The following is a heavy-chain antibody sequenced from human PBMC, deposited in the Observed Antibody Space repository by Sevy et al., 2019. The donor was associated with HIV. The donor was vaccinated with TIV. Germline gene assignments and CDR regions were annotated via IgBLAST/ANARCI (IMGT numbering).Heavy chain of an antibody. CDR3: ARDLREYSSSSKYYFDY. D-gene: IGHD6-6*01. CDR2: ISSSNNYI. Sequence: GGSLRLSCVASGLTFSSYSMKWVRQAPGKGLEWVSSISSSNNYIYYADSLKGRFTISRDNAKNSLYLQMNSLRAEDTAVYYCARDLREYSSSSKYYFDYWGQGILVTVSS. CDR1: GLTFSSYS. V-gene: IGHV3-21*01. J-gene: IGHJ4*02.